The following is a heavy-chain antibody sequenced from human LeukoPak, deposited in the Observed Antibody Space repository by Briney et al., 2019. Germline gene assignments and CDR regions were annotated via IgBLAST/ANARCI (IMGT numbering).Heavy chain of an antibody. J-gene: IGHJ4*02. V-gene: IGHV1-46*01. Sequence: ASVKVSCKTSGYTFTSYYMFWVRQAPGHGLEWMGIINPSAGSTTYAQKFQGRVTMPRDTSTSTVYMEMSSLESDDTAVYYCARVVGAAPTRRIDHWGQGTLVTVSS. CDR1: GYTFTSYY. CDR3: ARVVGAAPTRRIDH. D-gene: IGHD6-6*01. CDR2: INPSAGST.